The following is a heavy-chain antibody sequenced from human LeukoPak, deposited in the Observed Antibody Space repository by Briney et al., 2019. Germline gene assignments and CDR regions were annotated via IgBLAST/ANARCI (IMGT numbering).Heavy chain of an antibody. CDR3: AKASTLYDILTGCFDY. CDR2: ISWNSGSI. V-gene: IGHV3-9*01. D-gene: IGHD3-9*01. Sequence: GGSLRLSCAASGFTFSSYAMSWVRQAPGKGLEWVSGISWNSGSIGYADSVKGRFTISRDNAKNSLYLQMNSLRAEDTALYYCAKASTLYDILTGCFDYWGQGTLVTVSS. J-gene: IGHJ4*02. CDR1: GFTFSSYA.